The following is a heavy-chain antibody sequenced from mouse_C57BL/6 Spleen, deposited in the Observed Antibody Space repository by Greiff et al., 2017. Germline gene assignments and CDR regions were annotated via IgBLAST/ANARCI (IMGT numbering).Heavy chain of an antibody. CDR3: ARPPSTMVTPWFAY. V-gene: IGHV1-81*01. D-gene: IGHD2-2*01. CDR1: GYTFTSYG. Sequence: QVQLKQSGAELARPGASVKLSCKASGYTFTSYGISWVKQRTGQALEWIGEIYPRSGNTYYNEKFKGKATLTADKSSSTAYMELRSLTSEDSAVYFCARPPSTMVTPWFAYWGQGTLVTVSA. J-gene: IGHJ3*01. CDR2: IYPRSGNT.